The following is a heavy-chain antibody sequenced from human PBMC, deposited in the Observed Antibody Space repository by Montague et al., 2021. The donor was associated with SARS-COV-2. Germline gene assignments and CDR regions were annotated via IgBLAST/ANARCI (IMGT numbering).Heavy chain of an antibody. CDR1: GGSFSGYH. CDR3: ARGAPGY. CDR2: INYGGST. V-gene: IGHV4-34*01. J-gene: IGHJ4*02. Sequence: SETLSLTCAVYGGSFSGYHWTWIRQSPGGGLEWIGQINYGGSTKYNPSLKSRVTISIDTSKNQFSLKLTSVTAADTAVYYCARGAPGYWGQGTLVTVSS. D-gene: IGHD1-1*01.